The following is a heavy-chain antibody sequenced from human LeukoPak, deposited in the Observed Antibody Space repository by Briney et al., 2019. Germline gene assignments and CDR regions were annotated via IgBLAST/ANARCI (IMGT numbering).Heavy chain of an antibody. Sequence: PSETLSLTCTVSGGSISSYYWSWIRQPPGKGLEWIGYIYYSGSTNYNPSLKSRVTISVDTSKNQFSLKLSSVTAADTAVYYCARAGSWTLFDYWGQGTLVTVSS. D-gene: IGHD6-13*01. CDR3: ARAGSWTLFDY. J-gene: IGHJ4*02. CDR2: IYYSGST. V-gene: IGHV4-59*01. CDR1: GGSISSYY.